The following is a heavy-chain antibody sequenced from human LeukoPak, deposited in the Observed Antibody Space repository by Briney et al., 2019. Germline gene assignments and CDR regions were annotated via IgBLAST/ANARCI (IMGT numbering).Heavy chain of an antibody. Sequence: ASVKVSCKASGYTFTGYYVHWVRQAPGQGLEWMGWINPNTGGTNYAQKFQGRVTMTRDTSISTAYMELSRLRSDDTAVYYCARGQGYGDYHWGYYFDYWGQGTLVTVSS. J-gene: IGHJ4*02. D-gene: IGHD4-17*01. CDR1: GYTFTGYY. CDR3: ARGQGYGDYHWGYYFDY. CDR2: INPNTGGT. V-gene: IGHV1-2*02.